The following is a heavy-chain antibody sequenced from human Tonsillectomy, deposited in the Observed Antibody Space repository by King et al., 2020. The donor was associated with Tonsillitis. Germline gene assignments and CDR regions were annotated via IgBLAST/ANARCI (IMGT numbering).Heavy chain of an antibody. CDR1: GFTFDDYA. Sequence: EVQLVESGGGLVQPGRSLRLSCAASGFTFDDYAMHWVRQAPGKGLEWVSGISWNSGSIGYADSVKGRFTISRDNAKNSLYLQMNRLRAEDTALYYCAKGVYGSAASYFDYWGQGTLVTVSS. J-gene: IGHJ4*02. V-gene: IGHV3-9*01. CDR3: AKGVYGSAASYFDY. CDR2: ISWNSGSI. D-gene: IGHD2-8*01.